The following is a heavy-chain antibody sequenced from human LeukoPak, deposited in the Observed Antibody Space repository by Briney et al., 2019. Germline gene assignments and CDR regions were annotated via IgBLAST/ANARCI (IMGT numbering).Heavy chain of an antibody. Sequence: TGGSLRLSCAASGFTFSSYSMNWVRQAPGKGLEWVSSISSSSSYIYYADSVKGRFTISRDNAKNSLYLQMNSLRAEDTAVYYCAKAMVRGVIPPYYYYMDVWGKGTTVTVSS. D-gene: IGHD3-10*01. CDR3: AKAMVRGVIPPYYYYMDV. CDR2: ISSSSSYI. CDR1: GFTFSSYS. J-gene: IGHJ6*03. V-gene: IGHV3-21*01.